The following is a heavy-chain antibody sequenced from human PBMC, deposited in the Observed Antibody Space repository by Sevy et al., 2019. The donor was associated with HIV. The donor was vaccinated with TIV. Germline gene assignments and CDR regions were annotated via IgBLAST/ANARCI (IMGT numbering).Heavy chain of an antibody. J-gene: IGHJ3*02. V-gene: IGHV3-33*01. CDR1: GFTLSSFG. D-gene: IGHD3-22*01. Sequence: GGSLRLSCAASGFTLSSFGMHWVRQAPGKGLEWVAVIWNDRSNKHYADSVKGRFTISRDNSKNTLYLQMNSLRAEDTAVYYCASLPNNYYDTSGYSGKDAFDIWGQGTMVTVSS. CDR2: IWNDRSNK. CDR3: ASLPNNYYDTSGYSGKDAFDI.